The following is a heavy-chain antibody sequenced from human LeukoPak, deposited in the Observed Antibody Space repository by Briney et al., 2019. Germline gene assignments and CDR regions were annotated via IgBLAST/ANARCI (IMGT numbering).Heavy chain of an antibody. Sequence: ASVKVSCKVSGYTFTSYAMHWVRQAPGQRLEWMGWINADNGNTKYSQKFQGRVTITRDTSASTAYIELSSLRSEDTAVYYCARGPLPAARYNWFDPWGQGTLVTVSS. V-gene: IGHV1-3*01. J-gene: IGHJ5*02. CDR1: GYTFTSYA. CDR3: ARGPLPAARYNWFDP. CDR2: INADNGNT. D-gene: IGHD2-2*01.